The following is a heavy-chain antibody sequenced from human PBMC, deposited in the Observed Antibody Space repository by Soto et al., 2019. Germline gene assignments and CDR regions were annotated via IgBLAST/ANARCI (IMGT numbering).Heavy chain of an antibody. V-gene: IGHV3-30*18. J-gene: IGHJ6*02. Sequence: GGSLRLSCAASGFTFSSYGMHWVRQAPGKGLEWVAVISYDGSNKYYADSVKGRFTISRDNSKNTLYLQMNSLRAEDTAVYYCAKDDGSGGYYNSYYYYYGMDVWGQGTTVTVSS. CDR1: GFTFSSYG. CDR3: AKDDGSGGYYNSYYYYYGMDV. CDR2: ISYDGSNK. D-gene: IGHD3-10*01.